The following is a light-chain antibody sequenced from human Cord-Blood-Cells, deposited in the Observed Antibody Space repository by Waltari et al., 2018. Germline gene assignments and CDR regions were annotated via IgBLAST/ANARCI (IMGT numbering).Light chain of an antibody. Sequence: SYELTQPPSVSVSPGQTARITCSGDALPKQYAYWYQQKPGQAPVLVIYKDSETPSGMRERFSGSSSGTTVTLTISGVQAEDDADYYCQSADSSGTYPVFGGGTKLTVL. V-gene: IGLV3-25*03. CDR3: QSADSSGTYPV. CDR2: KDS. J-gene: IGLJ2*01. CDR1: ALPKQY.